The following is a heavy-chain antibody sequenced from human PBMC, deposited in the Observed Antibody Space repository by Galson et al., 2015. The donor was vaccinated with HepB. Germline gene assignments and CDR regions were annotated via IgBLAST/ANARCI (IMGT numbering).Heavy chain of an antibody. V-gene: IGHV3-30*18. J-gene: IGHJ6*02. CDR3: ANVRAAAGRYYYYGMDV. D-gene: IGHD6-13*01. CDR1: GFTFSSYW. Sequence: SLRLSCAASGFTFSSYWMSWVRQAPGKGLEWVAVISYDGSNKYYADSVKGRFTISRDNSKNTLYLQMNSLRAEDTAVYYCANVRAAAGRYYYYGMDVWGQGTTVTVSS. CDR2: ISYDGSNK.